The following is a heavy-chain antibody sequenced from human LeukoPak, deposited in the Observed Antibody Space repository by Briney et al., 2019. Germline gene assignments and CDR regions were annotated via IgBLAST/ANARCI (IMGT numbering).Heavy chain of an antibody. CDR2: ISYDGSDK. CDR3: AKDWRIVPTTKRMGAFDV. Sequence: PGGSLRLSCAASGFTFINFGFHWVRQPPGKGLEWVATISYDGSDKYYADSVKGRFTISRDNSKNTVYLQMNSLRPEDTAVYYCAKDWRIVPTTKRMGAFDVWGQGTKVTVSS. V-gene: IGHV3-30*18. J-gene: IGHJ3*01. D-gene: IGHD5-12*01. CDR1: GFTFINFG.